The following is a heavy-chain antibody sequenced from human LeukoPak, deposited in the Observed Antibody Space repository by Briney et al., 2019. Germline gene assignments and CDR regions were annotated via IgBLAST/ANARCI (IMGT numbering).Heavy chain of an antibody. CDR2: ISSSSSYI. CDR3: ARGRTGNFHSYYMDV. CDR1: GFTFSSYS. Sequence: GGSLRLSCAASGFTFSSYSMNWVRQAPGKGLEWVSSISSSSSYIYYADSVKGRFTISRDNVKNTLNLQMSSLRAEDTAIYYCARGRTGNFHSYYMDVWGKGTTVTVSS. V-gene: IGHV3-21*04. J-gene: IGHJ6*03. D-gene: IGHD1-1*01.